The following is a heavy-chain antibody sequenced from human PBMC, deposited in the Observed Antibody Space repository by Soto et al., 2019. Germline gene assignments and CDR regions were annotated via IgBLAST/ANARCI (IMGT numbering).Heavy chain of an antibody. V-gene: IGHV3-7*01. CDR3: ARDYWTTTYYYGMDV. CDR2: IKQDGSKK. Sequence: GGSLRLSCAASGFTFSSYWMSWVRQAPGEGLEWVANIKQDGSKKYYVDSVKGRFTISRDNAKNSLYLQMNSLRAEDTAVYYCARDYWTTTYYYGMDVWGQGTTVTVSS. J-gene: IGHJ6*02. CDR1: GFTFSSYW. D-gene: IGHD2-8*01.